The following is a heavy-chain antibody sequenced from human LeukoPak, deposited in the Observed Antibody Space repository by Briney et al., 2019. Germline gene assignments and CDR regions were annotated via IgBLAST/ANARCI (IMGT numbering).Heavy chain of an antibody. V-gene: IGHV1-2*02. CDR2: SNPNSDDT. CDR1: GYTFTGYY. J-gene: IGHJ4*02. CDR3: VRIYRGPDY. D-gene: IGHD3-10*01. Sequence: SVKVSCKASGYTFTGYYIHWVRQAPGQGLEWMGWSNPNSDDTNYAEKFQGRVTMTRDTSISTVYMELTRLRSEDTAMYYCVRIYRGPDYWGQGTLVSVSS.